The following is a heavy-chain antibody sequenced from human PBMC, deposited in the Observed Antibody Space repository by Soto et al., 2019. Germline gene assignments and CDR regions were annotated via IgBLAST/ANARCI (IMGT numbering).Heavy chain of an antibody. J-gene: IGHJ5*02. CDR1: GGSISSGGYY. V-gene: IGHV4-31*03. D-gene: IGHD1-20*01. Sequence: PSETLSLTCTVSGGSISSGGYYWSWIRQHPGKGLEWIGYIYYSGSTYYNPSLKSRVTISVDTSKNQFSLKLSSVTAADTAVYYCARDRGLKLTGTLNWFDPWGQGTLVTVSS. CDR2: IYYSGST. CDR3: ARDRGLKLTGTLNWFDP.